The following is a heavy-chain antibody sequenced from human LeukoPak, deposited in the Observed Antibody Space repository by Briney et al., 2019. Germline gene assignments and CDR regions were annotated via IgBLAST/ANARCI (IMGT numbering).Heavy chain of an antibody. CDR1: GYTFTVYY. V-gene: IGHV1-2*02. CDR2: INTNSGDT. D-gene: IGHD4/OR15-4a*01. J-gene: IGHJ5*02. Sequence: ASVTLSCTASGYTFTVYYMHWVRQAPGQGLERMGWINTNSGDTKYAQKFQGRVTMTSDTSISTAYMELSRLRSDDTAVYYCARTMANLFDPWGQGTLVTVSS. CDR3: ARTMANLFDP.